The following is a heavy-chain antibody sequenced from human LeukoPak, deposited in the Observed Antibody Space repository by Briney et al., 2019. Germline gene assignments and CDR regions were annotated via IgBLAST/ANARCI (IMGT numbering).Heavy chain of an antibody. J-gene: IGHJ4*02. V-gene: IGHV3-74*01. CDR3: AKPTTETTSYFFDY. D-gene: IGHD4-17*01. Sequence: GGSLRLSCAASGFTFSSHLMHWVRQAPGKGLVWVSRISSDGTYTNYADSVRGRFTISRDNAKNTLYLQMNSLRAEDTAVYYCAKPTTETTSYFFDYWGQGTLVTVSS. CDR2: ISSDGTYT. CDR1: GFTFSSHL.